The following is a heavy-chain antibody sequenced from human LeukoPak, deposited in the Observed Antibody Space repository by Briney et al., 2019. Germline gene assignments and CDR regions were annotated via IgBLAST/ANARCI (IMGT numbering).Heavy chain of an antibody. J-gene: IGHJ4*02. V-gene: IGHV3-7*03. D-gene: IGHD3-3*01. CDR3: ARDFAYERFDY. Sequence: GGSLRLSCAASGFTFSNYWMSWVRQAPGKRPQWVANIKQDGSETYYVDSVKGRFTISRDNAKNSLFLQMNSLRVEDTAVYYCARDFAYERFDYWGQGALVTASS. CDR1: GFTFSNYW. CDR2: IKQDGSET.